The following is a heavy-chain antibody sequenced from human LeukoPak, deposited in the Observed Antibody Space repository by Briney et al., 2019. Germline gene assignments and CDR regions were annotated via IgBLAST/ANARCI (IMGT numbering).Heavy chain of an antibody. CDR1: GGSISSSSYY. V-gene: IGHV4-39*01. Sequence: SETLSLTCTVSGGSISSSSYYWGWIRQPPGKGLEWIGSIYYSGSTYYNPSLKSRVTISVDTSKNQFSLKLSSVTAADTAVYYCARQRGVTMVRGATARANDYWGQGTLVTVSS. CDR3: ARQRGVTMVRGATARANDY. D-gene: IGHD3-10*01. J-gene: IGHJ4*02. CDR2: IYYSGST.